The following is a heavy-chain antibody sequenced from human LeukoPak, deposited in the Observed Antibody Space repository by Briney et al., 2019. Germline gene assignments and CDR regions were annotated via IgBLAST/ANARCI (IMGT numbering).Heavy chain of an antibody. V-gene: IGHV3-74*01. CDR3: ARDAASNPGSRLYYYYYMDV. CDR1: GFTFSSSW. J-gene: IGHJ6*03. Sequence: GGSLRLSCAASGFTFSSSWMHWVRQAPGKGLVWVSRINSDGSSTSYADSVKGRFTISRDNAKNTLYLQMNSLRAEDTAVYYCARDAASNPGSRLYYYYYMDVWGKGTTVTVSS. CDR2: INSDGSST. D-gene: IGHD6-25*01.